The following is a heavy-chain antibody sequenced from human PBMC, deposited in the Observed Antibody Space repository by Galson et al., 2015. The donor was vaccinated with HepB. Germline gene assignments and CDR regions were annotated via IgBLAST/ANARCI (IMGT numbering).Heavy chain of an antibody. D-gene: IGHD3-10*01. CDR2: ISYDGSNK. CDR1: GFTFSSYA. Sequence: SLRLSCAASGFTFSSYAMHWVRQAPGKGLEWVAVISYDGSNKYYADSVKGRFTISRDNSKNTLYLQMNSLRAEDTAVYYCATPRITMVRGVTEPIDYWGQGTLVTVSS. CDR3: ATPRITMVRGVTEPIDY. J-gene: IGHJ4*02. V-gene: IGHV3-30*04.